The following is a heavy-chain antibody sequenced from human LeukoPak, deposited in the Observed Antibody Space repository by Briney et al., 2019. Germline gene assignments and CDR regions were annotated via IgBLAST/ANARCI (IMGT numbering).Heavy chain of an antibody. Sequence: SETLSLTCAVHGGSFSSYNWSWIRQPPGKGLEWIGEINHSGSTNYNPSLKSRVTISVDTSKNQFSLKLSSVTAADTAVYYCARHRYGYCSGGSCYFDYWGQGTLVTVSS. D-gene: IGHD2-15*01. CDR2: INHSGST. J-gene: IGHJ4*02. CDR3: ARHRYGYCSGGSCYFDY. V-gene: IGHV4-34*01. CDR1: GGSFSSYN.